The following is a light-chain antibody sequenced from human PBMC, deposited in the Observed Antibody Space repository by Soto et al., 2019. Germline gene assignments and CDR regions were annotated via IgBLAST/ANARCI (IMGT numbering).Light chain of an antibody. V-gene: IGKV2-28*01. Sequence: DIVMTQSPLSLPVTPGEPASISCGSSQSLLHTNGINYLDWYLQKPGQSPQLLIYSGSNRASGVPDRFSGGGSGTDFTLEISRVEAEDVGVYYCMQALLTPWTFGQGTTVEIK. J-gene: IGKJ1*01. CDR1: QSLLHTNGINY. CDR3: MQALLTPWT. CDR2: SGS.